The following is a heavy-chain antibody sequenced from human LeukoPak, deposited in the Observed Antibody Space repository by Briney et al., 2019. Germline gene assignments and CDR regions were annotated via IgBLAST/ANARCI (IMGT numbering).Heavy chain of an antibody. Sequence: GGSLRLSCAASGFTFSSYAMSWVRQAPGKGLEWVSAITGSGGSTYYADSVKGQFTISRDNSKNTLYLQMNSLRAEDTAVYYCAKGYCSGGSCYPSALDYWGQGTLVTVSS. CDR1: GFTFSSYA. J-gene: IGHJ4*02. CDR3: AKGYCSGGSCYPSALDY. CDR2: ITGSGGST. D-gene: IGHD2-15*01. V-gene: IGHV3-23*01.